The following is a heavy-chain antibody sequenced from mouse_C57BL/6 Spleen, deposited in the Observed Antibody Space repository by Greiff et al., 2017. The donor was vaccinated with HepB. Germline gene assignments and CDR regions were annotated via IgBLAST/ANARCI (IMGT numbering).Heavy chain of an antibody. D-gene: IGHD1-1*01. CDR1: GYTFTSYW. Sequence: QVQLKQPGAELVKPGASVKLSGKASGYTFTSYWMHWVKQRPGQGLEWIGMIHPNSGSTNYNEKFKSKATLTVDKSSSTAYMQLSSLTSEDSAVYYCARPPYYYGSSHWYFDVWGTGTTVTVSS. CDR2: IHPNSGST. V-gene: IGHV1-64*01. CDR3: ARPPYYYGSSHWYFDV. J-gene: IGHJ1*03.